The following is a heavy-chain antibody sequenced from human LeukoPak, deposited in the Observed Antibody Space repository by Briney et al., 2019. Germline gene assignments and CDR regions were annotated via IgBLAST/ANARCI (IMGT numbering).Heavy chain of an antibody. J-gene: IGHJ6*03. V-gene: IGHV4-34*01. Sequence: PSETLSLTCVVYGGSFSGYYWSWIRQPPGKGLEWTGEIDHSGTTNYNPSLKSRVTMSVDTSKNQFSLMVSSVTAADTAVYYCATGRNGVVPAPILGVGPWYNYHYMDVWGKGTTVTVFS. D-gene: IGHD2-2*02. CDR1: GGSFSGYY. CDR3: ATGRNGVVPAPILGVGPWYNYHYMDV. CDR2: IDHSGTT.